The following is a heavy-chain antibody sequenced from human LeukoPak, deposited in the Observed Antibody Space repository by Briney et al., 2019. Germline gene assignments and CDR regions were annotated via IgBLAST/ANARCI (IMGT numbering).Heavy chain of an antibody. CDR2: IYYSGST. CDR3: ARSGTFYDSSGVDY. J-gene: IGHJ4*02. CDR1: GGSISSYY. V-gene: IGHV4-59*01. Sequence: SETLSLTCTVSGGSISSYYWSWIRQPPGQGLEWIGYIYYSGSTNYNPSLKSRVTISVDTSKNQFSLKLSSVTAADTAVYYCARSGTFYDSSGVDYWGQGTLVTVSS. D-gene: IGHD3-22*01.